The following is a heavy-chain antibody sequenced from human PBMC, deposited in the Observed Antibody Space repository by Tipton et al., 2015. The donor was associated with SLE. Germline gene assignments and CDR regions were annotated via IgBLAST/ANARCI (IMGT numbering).Heavy chain of an antibody. CDR3: ARGRSYSSSWYFDL. D-gene: IGHD6-13*01. CDR1: GGSFSGYY. CDR2: INHSGST. V-gene: IGHV4-34*01. J-gene: IGHJ2*01. Sequence: TLSLTCAVYGGSFSGYYWSWIRQPPGKGLEWIGEINHSGSTNYNPSLKSRVTISVDTSKNQFSLKLSSVTAADTAVYYCARGRSYSSSWYFDLWGRGTLVTVSS.